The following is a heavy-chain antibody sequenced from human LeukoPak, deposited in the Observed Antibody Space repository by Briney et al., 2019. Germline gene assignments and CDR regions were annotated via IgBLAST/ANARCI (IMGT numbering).Heavy chain of an antibody. Sequence: GGSLRLSCAASGFTFSSYAMHWVRQTPGKGLEWVAVISYDGSNKYYADPVKGRFTISRDNSKNTLYLQMNSLRAEDTAVYYCAREFGGTMVRGYYFDYWGQGTLVTVSS. D-gene: IGHD3-10*01. V-gene: IGHV3-30*04. CDR1: GFTFSSYA. J-gene: IGHJ4*02. CDR2: ISYDGSNK. CDR3: AREFGGTMVRGYYFDY.